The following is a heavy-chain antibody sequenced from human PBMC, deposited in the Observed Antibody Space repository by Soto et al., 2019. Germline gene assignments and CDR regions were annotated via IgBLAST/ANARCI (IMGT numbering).Heavy chain of an antibody. CDR3: ATRDPGDF. V-gene: IGHV1-46*04. CDR2: ISPDGGRT. CDR1: GYTFTTYY. J-gene: IGHJ4*02. Sequence: QVQLVQSGAEVKKPGASVKVSCKASGYTFTTYYMHWVRQAPGQGLEWMGIISPDGGRTSYAQKWQGRVTLTRDTSTSTVYLELRSLRSEDTAVSCCATRDPGDFWGQGTLVTVSS. D-gene: IGHD3-10*01.